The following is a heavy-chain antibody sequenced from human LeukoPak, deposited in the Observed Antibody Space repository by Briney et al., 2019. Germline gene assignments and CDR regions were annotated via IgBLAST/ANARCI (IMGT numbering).Heavy chain of an antibody. CDR1: GYTFTSYY. CDR2: INPSGGST. V-gene: IGHV1-46*01. CDR3: ARGVVASTVWKGNFDY. J-gene: IGHJ4*02. D-gene: IGHD6-19*01. Sequence: ASVKVSCKASGYTFTSYYIHWVRQAPGQGLEWMGIINPSGGSTSYAQKFQGRVTMTRDMSTSTVYMELSSLRSEDTAVYYCARGVVASTVWKGNFDYWGQGTLVTVSS.